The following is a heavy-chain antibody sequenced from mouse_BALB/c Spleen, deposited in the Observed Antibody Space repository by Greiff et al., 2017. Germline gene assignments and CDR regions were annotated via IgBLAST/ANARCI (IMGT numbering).Heavy chain of an antibody. J-gene: IGHJ4*01. D-gene: IGHD1-1*01. CDR2: INPSTGYT. V-gene: IGHV1-7*01. CDR3: ARWDYGSEGAAMDY. Sequence: QVQLQQSGAELAKPGASVKMSCKASGYTFISYWMHWVKQRPGQGLEWIGYINPSTGYTEYNQKFKDKATLTADKSSSTAYMQLSSLTSEDSAVYYCARWDYGSEGAAMDYWGQGTSVTVSS. CDR1: GYTFISYW.